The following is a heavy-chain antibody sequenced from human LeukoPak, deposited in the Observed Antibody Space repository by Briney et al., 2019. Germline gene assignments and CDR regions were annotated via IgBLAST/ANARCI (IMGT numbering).Heavy chain of an antibody. CDR2: IYYSGST. CDR3: ARDGGGTSGNFGITMNQRYYYYYGMDV. J-gene: IGHJ6*02. V-gene: IGHV4-39*07. Sequence: SETLSLTCTVSGGSISSSSYYWGWIRQPPGKGLEWIGSIYYSGSTYYNPSLKSRVTISVDTSKNQFSLKLSSVTAADTAVYYCARDGGGTSGNFGITMNQRYYYYYGMDVWGQGTTVTVSS. D-gene: IGHD3-22*01. CDR1: GGSISSSSYY.